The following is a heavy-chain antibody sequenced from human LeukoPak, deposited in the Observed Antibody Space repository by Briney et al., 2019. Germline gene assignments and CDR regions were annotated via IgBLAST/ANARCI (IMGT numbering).Heavy chain of an antibody. CDR3: ARDLGGAFDI. D-gene: IGHD7-27*01. J-gene: IGHJ3*02. CDR1: GFTFSTYI. CDR2: ISSSSSYI. V-gene: IGHV3-21*01. Sequence: GGSLRLSCAASGFTFSTYIMNWVRQAPGKGLECVSSISSSSSYIYYADSVKGRFTISRDNAKNSLYLQMNSLRAEDTAVYYCARDLGGAFDIWGQGTMVTVSS.